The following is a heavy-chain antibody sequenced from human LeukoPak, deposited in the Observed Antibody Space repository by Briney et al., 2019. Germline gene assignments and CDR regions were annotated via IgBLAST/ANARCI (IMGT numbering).Heavy chain of an antibody. Sequence: PGRSLRLSCAASGFTFDDYAMHWVRQAPGKGLEWVSGISWNSGSIGYADSVKGRFTISRDNAKSSLYLQMNSLRAEDTALYYCAKDALLGGSGTFFDYWGQGTLVTVSS. D-gene: IGHD3-10*01. CDR1: GFTFDDYA. J-gene: IGHJ4*02. CDR3: AKDALLGGSGTFFDY. V-gene: IGHV3-9*01. CDR2: ISWNSGSI.